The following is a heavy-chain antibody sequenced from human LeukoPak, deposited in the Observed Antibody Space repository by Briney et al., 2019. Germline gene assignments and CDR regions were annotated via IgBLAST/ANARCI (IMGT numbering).Heavy chain of an antibody. Sequence: ASVKVSCKASGGTFSSYAISWVRQAPGQGLEWMGRIIPILGIANYAQKFQGRVTITADKSTSTAYMELSSLRSEDTAVYYCARTALAARPANFDYWGQGTLVTVSS. CDR3: ARTALAARPANFDY. CDR2: IIPILGIA. D-gene: IGHD6-6*01. V-gene: IGHV1-69*04. J-gene: IGHJ4*02. CDR1: GGTFSSYA.